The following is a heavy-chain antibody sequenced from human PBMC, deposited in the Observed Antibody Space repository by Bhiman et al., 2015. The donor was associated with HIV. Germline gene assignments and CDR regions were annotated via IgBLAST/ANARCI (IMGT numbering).Heavy chain of an antibody. CDR1: GFTFRTYS. CDR2: VTSSSTYI. J-gene: IGHJ6*03. Sequence: EVQLVESGGGLVKPGGSLRFSCAASGFTFRTYSMNWVRQAPGKGLEWVSSVTSSSTYISYADSVKGRFTISRDNAKNSLYLQMNSLRGDDTAVYFCTRAPNHYYYMDVWGKGTTVTVSS. CDR3: TRAPNHYYYMDV. V-gene: IGHV3-21*01.